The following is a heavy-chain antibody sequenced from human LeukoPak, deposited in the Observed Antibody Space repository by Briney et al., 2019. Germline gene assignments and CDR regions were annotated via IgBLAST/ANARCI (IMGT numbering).Heavy chain of an antibody. V-gene: IGHV3-48*03. J-gene: IGHJ6*03. CDR3: ARENYGSGSYYSLYYYYYYMDV. CDR2: ISSSGSTI. CDR1: GFTFSSYE. D-gene: IGHD3-10*01. Sequence: GGSLRLSCAASGFTFSSYEMNWVRQAPGKGLEWVSYISSSGSTIYYADSVKGRFTISRDDSKNTLYLQMNSLRAEDTAVYYCARENYGSGSYYSLYYYYYYMDVWGKGTTVTVSS.